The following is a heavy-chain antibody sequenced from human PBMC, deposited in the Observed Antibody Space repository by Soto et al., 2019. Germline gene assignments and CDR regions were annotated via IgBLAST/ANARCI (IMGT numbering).Heavy chain of an antibody. J-gene: IGHJ4*02. D-gene: IGHD2-21*01. CDR1: GFTFSSYA. CDR2: ISGSGGST. Sequence: EVQLLESGGGLVQPGGSLRLSCAASGFTFSSYAMSWVRQAPGKGLEWVSAISGSGGSTYYADSVKGRFTISRDNSKNSLDLQMNSPRAEDTAVYYCAPRGVASFDYWGQGTPVTVSS. CDR3: APRGVASFDY. V-gene: IGHV3-23*01.